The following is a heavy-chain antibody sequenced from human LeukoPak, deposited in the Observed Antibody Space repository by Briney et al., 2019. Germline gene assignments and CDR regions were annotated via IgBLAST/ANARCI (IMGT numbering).Heavy chain of an antibody. J-gene: IGHJ3*02. Sequence: PGGSLTLSCAASGSTFNSYWMQWVRQAPGKGLVWVSRINSDGSGTSDADFVKGRFTISRDNSKNTLYLQMNSLRAEDTAMYYCARDRLTNDAFDIWGQGTMVTVSS. D-gene: IGHD2-8*01. V-gene: IGHV3-74*01. CDR1: GSTFNSYW. CDR2: INSDGSGT. CDR3: ARDRLTNDAFDI.